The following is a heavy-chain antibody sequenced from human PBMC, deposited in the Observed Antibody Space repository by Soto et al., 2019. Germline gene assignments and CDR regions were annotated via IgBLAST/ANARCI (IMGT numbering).Heavy chain of an antibody. D-gene: IGHD2-15*01. CDR1: GASIKCYY. Sequence: QVQLQESGPGLVKPSETLSLTCTVSGASIKCYYWNWMRQFPGKGLEWIGNMYYSGTTNYNPSLQSRVTLSVDTSKNQFSLKLTSVTAADTAVYYCAAAYDYWGQGTLVTVSS. V-gene: IGHV4-59*01. CDR2: MYYSGTT. J-gene: IGHJ4*02. CDR3: AAAYDY.